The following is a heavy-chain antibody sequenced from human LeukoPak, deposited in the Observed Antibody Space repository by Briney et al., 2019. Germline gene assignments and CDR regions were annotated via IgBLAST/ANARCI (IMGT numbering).Heavy chain of an antibody. D-gene: IGHD6-6*01. CDR3: ARVRYEYSSSFSYFDY. J-gene: IGHJ4*02. CDR2: TNPNSGGT. CDR1: GYTFTGYY. Sequence: ASVKVSCKASGYTFTGYYMHLVRQAPGQGLEWMGWTNPNSGGTNYAQKFLGRVTMTRDTSISTAYMELSRLRSDDTAVYYCARVRYEYSSSFSYFDYWGQGTLVTVSS. V-gene: IGHV1-2*02.